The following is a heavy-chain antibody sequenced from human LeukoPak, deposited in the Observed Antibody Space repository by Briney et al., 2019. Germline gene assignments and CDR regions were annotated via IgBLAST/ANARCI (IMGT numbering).Heavy chain of an antibody. CDR1: GFTFSSYA. D-gene: IGHD2-15*01. J-gene: IGHJ4*02. CDR3: ARDGARSGGSNTPRD. CDR2: ISYDGSNK. V-gene: IGHV3-30-3*01. Sequence: GGSLRLSCAASGFTFSSYAMHWVRQAPGKGLEWVAVISYDGSNKYYADSVKGRFTISRDNSKNTLYLQMNSLRADDTAVYYCARDGARSGGSNTPRDWGQGTLVTVSS.